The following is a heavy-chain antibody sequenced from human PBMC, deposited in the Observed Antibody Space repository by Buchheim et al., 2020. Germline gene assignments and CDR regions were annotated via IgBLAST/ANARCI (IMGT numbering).Heavy chain of an antibody. V-gene: IGHV1-69*06. CDR3: VRDLEPVLGYCTSISCHRGRFDY. J-gene: IGHJ4*02. CDR2: IIPKFDSP. D-gene: IGHD2-2*01. Sequence: QVHLVQSGAEVKKPGSSVKVSCKASGGTSNNFTISWVRQAPGQGLEWMGGIIPKFDSPKYAPEFKGRLTITADRSTSTVYMQLSSLRSEDTAVYYCVRDLEPVLGYCTSISCHRGRFDYWGPGTL. CDR1: GGTSNNFT.